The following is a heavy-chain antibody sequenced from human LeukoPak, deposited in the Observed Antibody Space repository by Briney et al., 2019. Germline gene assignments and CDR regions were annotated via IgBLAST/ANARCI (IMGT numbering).Heavy chain of an antibody. CDR2: IYPGDSDT. CDR3: ARLPTVTTYYYGMDV. CDR1: GSSFTSYW. Sequence: GESLKISCKGSGSSFTSYWIGWVRQMPGKSLEWMGIIYPGDSDTRYSPSFQGQVTISADKSISTAYLQWSSLKASDTAMYYCARLPTVTTYYYGMDVWGQGTTVTVSS. J-gene: IGHJ6*02. D-gene: IGHD4-11*01. V-gene: IGHV5-51*01.